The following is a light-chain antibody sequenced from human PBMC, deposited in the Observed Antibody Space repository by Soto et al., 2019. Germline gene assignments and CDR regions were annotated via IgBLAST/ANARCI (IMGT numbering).Light chain of an antibody. Sequence: QSVLTQPASVSGSPGQSITISCTGTSSDVGAYDYVSWYQQHPDKAPKLMIYEVSNRPSGVSNRFSGSKSVNTATLTISGLQADDEADYYCSSYTSSSTQVFGTGTKVTVL. CDR3: SSYTSSSTQV. CDR1: SSDVGAYDY. V-gene: IGLV2-14*03. CDR2: EVS. J-gene: IGLJ1*01.